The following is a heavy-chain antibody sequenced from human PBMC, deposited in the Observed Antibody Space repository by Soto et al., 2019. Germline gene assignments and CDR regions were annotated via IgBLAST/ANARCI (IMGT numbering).Heavy chain of an antibody. V-gene: IGHV3-23*01. CDR3: AKDYSYDCHGYKRFEY. Sequence: GGSLRLSCVASCFNFDNYGMAWFRQSPGKGPQWVSGFSAISGVTYYADSVKGRFTISRDNSKNTLYLQMNSPRADDTAVYYCAKDYSYDCHGYKRFEYWEQRSLVTVAX. CDR2: FSAISGVT. CDR1: CFNFDNYG. J-gene: IGHJ4*02. D-gene: IGHD3-22*01.